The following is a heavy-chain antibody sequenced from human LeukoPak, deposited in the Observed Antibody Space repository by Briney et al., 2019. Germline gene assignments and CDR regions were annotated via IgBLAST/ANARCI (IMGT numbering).Heavy chain of an antibody. D-gene: IGHD6-19*01. J-gene: IGHJ4*02. CDR3: AQTTGWTGFDF. CDR1: GASTSDKY. CDR2: IYNGRNT. V-gene: IGHV4-59*08. Sequence: SETLSLTCSASGASTSDKYWSWIRQSPGRTREWIGHIYNGRNTKYNPSLTSRVTISVDTSKNQFSLSLTSVTAADTAMYYCAQTTGWTGFDFWGPGALVTVSS.